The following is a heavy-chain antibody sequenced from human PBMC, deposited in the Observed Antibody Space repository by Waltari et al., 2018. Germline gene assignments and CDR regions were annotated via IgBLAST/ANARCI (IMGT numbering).Heavy chain of an antibody. V-gene: IGHV3-30*18. CDR2: ISYDGSNK. D-gene: IGHD5-12*01. CDR1: AFPFSSSA. CDR3: AKGATGDY. Sequence: QVQLVESGGGVVQPGRSLRLSCDASAFPFSSSARHWVRRAPGKGLEWLAVISYDGSNKYYADSVKGRFTISRDNSKNTLYLQMNSLRAEDTAVYYCAKGATGDYWGQGTLVTVSS. J-gene: IGHJ4*02.